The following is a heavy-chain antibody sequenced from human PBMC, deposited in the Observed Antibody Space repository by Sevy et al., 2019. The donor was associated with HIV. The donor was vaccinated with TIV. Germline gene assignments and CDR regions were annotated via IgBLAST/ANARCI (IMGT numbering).Heavy chain of an antibody. CDR2: ITGYNGNT. D-gene: IGHD1-26*01. V-gene: IGHV1-18*01. CDR1: GYTFTIYG. CDR3: ARESGAVGATGYGFDI. J-gene: IGHJ3*02. Sequence: ASVKVSCKASGYTFTIYGISWVRQAPGQGLEWMGWITGYNGNTNYAQKFQDRVTMTTDPSTSTAYMELRSLRSADTAVYYCARESGAVGATGYGFDIWGQGTMVTVSS.